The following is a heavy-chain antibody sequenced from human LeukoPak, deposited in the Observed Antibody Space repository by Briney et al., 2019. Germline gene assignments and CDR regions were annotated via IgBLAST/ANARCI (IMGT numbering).Heavy chain of an antibody. CDR2: IYYSGST. D-gene: IGHD3-22*01. CDR1: GGSISSSSYY. CDR3: ARHYYYDSSGLYNWFDP. Sequence: PSETLSLTCTVSGGSISSSSYYWGWIRQPPGKGLEWIGSIYYSGSTYYNPSLKSRVTISVDTSKNQFSLKLSSVTAADTAVYXXARHYYYDSSGLYNWFDPWGQGTLVTVSS. J-gene: IGHJ5*02. V-gene: IGHV4-39*01.